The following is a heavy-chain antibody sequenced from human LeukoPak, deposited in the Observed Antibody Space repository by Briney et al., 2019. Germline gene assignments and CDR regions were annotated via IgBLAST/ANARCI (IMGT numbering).Heavy chain of an antibody. V-gene: IGHV5-51*01. J-gene: IGHJ3*01. D-gene: IGHD3-22*01. CDR1: GYRFNAYW. CDR3: ARPNITSYYDSRGYDAFDV. CDR2: IYPDDSDT. Sequence: GESLKISCKGSGYRFNAYWIAWVRQMPGKGLEWMGIIYPDDSDTRYSPSFQGQVAISADKSVRTAYLQWSSLKASDTAMYYCARPNITSYYDSRGYDAFDVWGQGAMVTVSS.